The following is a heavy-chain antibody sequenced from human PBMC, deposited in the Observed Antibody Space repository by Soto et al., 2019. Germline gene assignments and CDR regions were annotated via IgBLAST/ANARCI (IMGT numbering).Heavy chain of an antibody. CDR1: GFTFSSYG. J-gene: IGHJ3*02. CDR3: ARESGYGGNPLEAFDI. V-gene: IGHV3-33*01. Sequence: GGSLRLSCAASGFTFSSYGMHWVRQAPGKGLEWVAVIWYDGSNKYYADSVKGRFTISRDNSKNTLYLQMNSLRAEDTAVYYCARESGYGGNPLEAFDIWGQGTMVTVSS. D-gene: IGHD4-17*01. CDR2: IWYDGSNK.